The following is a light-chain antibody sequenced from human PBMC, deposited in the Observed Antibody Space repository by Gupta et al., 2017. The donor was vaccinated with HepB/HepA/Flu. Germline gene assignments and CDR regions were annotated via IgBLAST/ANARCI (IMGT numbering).Light chain of an antibody. Sequence: DIQLTQSPFFLSASVGDRVTITCRASRAISSYLAWYQQKPGKAPKRLIYATSTLQGGVPSRFSGSGSPTEFTLTINSLQPEDFATYYCQQLYSYPRTFGGGTKVEIK. CDR3: QQLYSYPRT. J-gene: IGKJ4*01. V-gene: IGKV1-9*01. CDR2: ATS. CDR1: RAISSY.